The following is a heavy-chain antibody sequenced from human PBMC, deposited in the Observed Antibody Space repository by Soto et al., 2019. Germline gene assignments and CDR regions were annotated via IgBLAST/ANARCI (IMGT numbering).Heavy chain of an antibody. V-gene: IGHV4-30-4*01. Sequence: SETLSLTCTFSGGSISSSVYYWTWIRQPPGKGLEWIGHVHYSGATYYSPSLQSRVSMSVDTSKNQFSLRLSSVTAADTAVYFCARGLYGDSWSYFDFWGQGTLVTVSS. J-gene: IGHJ4*02. D-gene: IGHD2-8*02. CDR1: GGSISSSVYY. CDR2: VHYSGAT. CDR3: ARGLYGDSWSYFDF.